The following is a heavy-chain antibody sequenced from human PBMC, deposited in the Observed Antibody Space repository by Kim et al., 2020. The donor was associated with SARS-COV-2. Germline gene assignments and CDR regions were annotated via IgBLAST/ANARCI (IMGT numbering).Heavy chain of an antibody. V-gene: IGHV3-23*01. CDR1: GFTFSSYA. D-gene: IGHD3-9*01. CDR3: ASGITIFLPITFIFDY. CDR2: ISGSGGST. Sequence: GGSLRLXCAASGFTFSSYAMSWVRQAPGKGLEWVSAISGSGGSTYYADSVKGRFTISRDNSKNTLYLQMNSLRAEDTAVYYCASGITIFLPITFIFDYWGQGTLVTVSS. J-gene: IGHJ4*02.